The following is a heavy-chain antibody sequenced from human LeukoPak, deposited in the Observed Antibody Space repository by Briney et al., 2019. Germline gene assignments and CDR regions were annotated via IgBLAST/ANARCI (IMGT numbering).Heavy chain of an antibody. CDR2: FDPEDGET. D-gene: IGHD3-10*01. CDR1: GYTLTELS. CDR3: ATFSPPGVRGVKADYYYYYGMDV. Sequence: GASVKVSCKVSGYTLTELSMHWVRQAPGKGLEWMGGFDPEDGETIYAQKFQGRVTMTEDTSTDTAYVELSSLRSEDTAVYYCATFSPPGVRGVKADYYYYYGMDVWGQGTTVTVSS. V-gene: IGHV1-24*01. J-gene: IGHJ6*02.